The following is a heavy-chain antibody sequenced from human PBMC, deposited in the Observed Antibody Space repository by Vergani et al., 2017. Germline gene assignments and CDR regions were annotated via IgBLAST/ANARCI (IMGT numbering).Heavy chain of an antibody. CDR2: IYYRGST. J-gene: IGHJ4*02. D-gene: IGHD5-18*01. CDR1: GGSISSYY. Sequence: QVQLQESGPGLVKPSEPLSLTCPVSGGSISSYYWSWIRPPPGKGLEWIGYIYYRGSTNYNPSLKSRVTISVDTSKNQFSLKLSFVTAADTAVYYCARRPAMMRLPYCDYWGQGTLVTVSS. CDR3: ARRPAMMRLPYCDY. V-gene: IGHV4-59*01.